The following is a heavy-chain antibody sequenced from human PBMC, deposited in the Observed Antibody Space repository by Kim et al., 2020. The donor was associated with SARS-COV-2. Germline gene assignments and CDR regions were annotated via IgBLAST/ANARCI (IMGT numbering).Heavy chain of an antibody. D-gene: IGHD3-3*01. Sequence: GGSLRLSCAASGFTFSSYGMHWVRQAPGKGLEWVAVISYDGSNKYYADSVKGRFTISRDNSKNTLYLQMNSLRAEDTAVYYCAKDLTYDFWSGPTTSGMDVWGQGTTVTVSS. CDR3: AKDLTYDFWSGPTTSGMDV. V-gene: IGHV3-30*18. CDR2: ISYDGSNK. CDR1: GFTFSSYG. J-gene: IGHJ6*02.